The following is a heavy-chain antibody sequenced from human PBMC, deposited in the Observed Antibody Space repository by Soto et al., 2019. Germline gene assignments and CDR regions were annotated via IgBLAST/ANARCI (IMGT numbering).Heavy chain of an antibody. D-gene: IGHD6-19*01. CDR1: GFNFSSYE. CDR3: ARDEGSAWYFDY. CDR2: ISSSGSTV. V-gene: IGHV3-48*03. Sequence: GGSLRLSCGGSGFNFSSYEMNWVRQAPGKGLEWVSYISSSGSTVYYADSVKGRFTISRDNAKNSLSLQMNSLRAEDTAVYYCARDEGSAWYFDYWGQGTLVTVSS. J-gene: IGHJ4*02.